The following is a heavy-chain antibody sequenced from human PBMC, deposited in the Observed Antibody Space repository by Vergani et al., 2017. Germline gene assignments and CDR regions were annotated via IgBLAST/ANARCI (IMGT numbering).Heavy chain of an antibody. D-gene: IGHD3-9*01. CDR1: GYTFSNYY. Sequence: QVQVVQSGAEVKKSGASVKVSCKTSGYTFSNYYMHWVRQAPGQGLELMGIINPSGGHTNYSQKFQGRVTMTRDMSTITVYMELSSLRSEDTAIYYCARGDYGILTGYRYWGQGTLVTVSA. CDR2: INPSGGHT. CDR3: ARGDYGILTGYRY. J-gene: IGHJ4*02. V-gene: IGHV1-46*03.